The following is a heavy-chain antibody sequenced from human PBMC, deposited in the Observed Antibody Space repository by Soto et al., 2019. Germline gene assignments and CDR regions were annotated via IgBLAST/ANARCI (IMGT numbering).Heavy chain of an antibody. CDR1: GYTFTSYG. J-gene: IGHJ4*02. Sequence: QVHLVQSGAEVKKPGASVKVSYKASGYTFTSYGITWVRQAPGQGLEWMGWISAHNGNTDYAQKLQGRVIVTRDTSTSTAYRELRSLISDDTAVYYCARGRYGDYWGQGALVTVSS. V-gene: IGHV1-18*01. CDR2: ISAHNGNT. CDR3: ARGRYGDY. D-gene: IGHD1-1*01.